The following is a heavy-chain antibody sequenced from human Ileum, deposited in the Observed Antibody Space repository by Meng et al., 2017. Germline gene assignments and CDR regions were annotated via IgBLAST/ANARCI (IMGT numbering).Heavy chain of an antibody. V-gene: IGHV4-4*02. CDR3: ARVVGGPASMSGWFDL. J-gene: IGHJ5*01. D-gene: IGHD2-2*01. Sequence: QRQRCAAGLVKPRGTLSLTCAADGGSSRSSNGWTWVLQAPWKGLEWIGETYQSGNSNYIPSLKSRVTISVDKSQNQGSLKLNSVTAADTAVYYCARVVGGPASMSGWFDLWGQGTLVTVSS. CDR1: GGSSRSSNG. CDR2: TYQSGNS.